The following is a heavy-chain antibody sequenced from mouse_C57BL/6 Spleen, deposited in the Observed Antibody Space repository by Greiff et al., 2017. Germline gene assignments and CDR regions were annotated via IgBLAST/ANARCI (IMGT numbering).Heavy chain of an antibody. CDR3: APTNYYGSSPYYFDY. CDR1: GFNIKDYY. V-gene: IGHV14-2*01. CDR2: IAPEDGET. D-gene: IGHD1-1*01. J-gene: IGHJ2*01. Sequence: EVQLQQSGAELVKPGASVKLSCTASGFNIKDYYMHWVKQRTEQGLEWIGRIAPEDGETKYAPKFQGKATITADTSSNPAYLQLSSLTSEDTAVYYCAPTNYYGSSPYYFDYWGQGTTLTVSS.